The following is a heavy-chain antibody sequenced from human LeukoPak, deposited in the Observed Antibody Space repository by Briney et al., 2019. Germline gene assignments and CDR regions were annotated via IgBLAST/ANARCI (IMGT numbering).Heavy chain of an antibody. V-gene: IGHV4-61*05. J-gene: IGHJ5*02. CDR2: IYYSGST. CDR1: GGSISSSYYY. CDR3: ARVTVVAATLGWFDP. Sequence: PSETLSLTCTVSGGSISSSYYYWGWIRQPPGKGLEWIGYIYYSGSTNYNPSLKSRVTISVDTSKNQFSLKLSSVTAADTAVYYCARVTVVAATLGWFDPWGQGTLVTVSS. D-gene: IGHD2-15*01.